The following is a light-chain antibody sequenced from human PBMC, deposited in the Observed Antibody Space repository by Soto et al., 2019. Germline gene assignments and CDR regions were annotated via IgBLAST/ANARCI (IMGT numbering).Light chain of an antibody. CDR3: QQYNNWHET. CDR2: GAS. J-gene: IGKJ1*01. CDR1: QSVSSN. V-gene: IGKV3D-15*01. Sequence: EIVMTQSPATLSVSAGERATLSCRASQSVSSNLAGYQQKPGQAPRLLIYGASTSATGVPARFSGGGSGTELTLTITSLQSEDFAVYWCQQYNNWHETFGQGTKVDIK.